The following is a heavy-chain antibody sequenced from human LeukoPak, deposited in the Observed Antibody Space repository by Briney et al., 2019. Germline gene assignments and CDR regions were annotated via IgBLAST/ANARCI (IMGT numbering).Heavy chain of an antibody. CDR1: GGSFSGYY. CDR3: ARSSNYGNNWFDP. J-gene: IGHJ5*02. Sequence: SETLSLTCAVYGGSFSGYYWNWIRQPPGKGLEWIGEIDHSGSTNYNPSLKSRVTISVDTSKNQFSLRLRSVTAADTAVYYCARSSNYGNNWFDPWGQGTLVTVSS. D-gene: IGHD4-17*01. V-gene: IGHV4-34*01. CDR2: IDHSGST.